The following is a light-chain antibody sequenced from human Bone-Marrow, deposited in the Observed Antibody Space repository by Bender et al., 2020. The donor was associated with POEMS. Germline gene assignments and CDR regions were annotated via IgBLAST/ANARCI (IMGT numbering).Light chain of an antibody. CDR1: DNDVGKYNL. J-gene: IGLJ3*02. CDR3: CSYAGTRPLV. V-gene: IGLV2-23*01. Sequence: QSALTQPRSVSGSPGQSITISCTGTDNDVGKYNLVSWFQRLPGQAPKLLIFEDNKRPSGGSLRFSGSKFGNTASLTISGLRPEDEADYFCCSYAGTRPLVFGSGTRLTVL. CDR2: EDN.